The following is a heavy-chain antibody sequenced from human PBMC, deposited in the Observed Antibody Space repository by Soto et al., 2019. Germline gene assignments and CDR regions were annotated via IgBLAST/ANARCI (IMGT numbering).Heavy chain of an antibody. CDR2: ISSSSTI. Sequence: GGSLRLSCAASGFTFSSYSMNWVRQAPGKGLEWVSYISSSSTIYYADSVKGRITISRDNAKNSLYLQRNSLRDEDTAVYDCARGPRSGGCYYGAWFDLWGQGTLVTVSS. D-gene: IGHD1-26*01. J-gene: IGHJ5*02. V-gene: IGHV3-48*02. CDR1: GFTFSSYS. CDR3: ARGPRSGGCYYGAWFDL.